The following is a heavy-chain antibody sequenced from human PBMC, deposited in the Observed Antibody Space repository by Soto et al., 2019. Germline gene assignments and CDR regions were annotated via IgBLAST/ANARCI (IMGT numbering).Heavy chain of an antibody. J-gene: IGHJ5*02. V-gene: IGHV4-59*08. CDR2: IYYRGST. CDR1: GGSLSNYY. D-gene: IGHD3-3*01. CDR3: ARSRFCDRQYNWFDP. Sequence: QVQLQESVPGLVKPSETLSLTCTVSGGSLSNYYWNWIRQPPGKALEWIAYIYYRGSTNYNPSLKSRVTIAVDTSKNQFSLKLSSVTAADPAMYYCARSRFCDRQYNWFDPWGQGTLVTVSS.